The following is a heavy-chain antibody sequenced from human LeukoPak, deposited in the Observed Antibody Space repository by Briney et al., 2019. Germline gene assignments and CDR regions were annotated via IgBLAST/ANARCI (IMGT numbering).Heavy chain of an antibody. J-gene: IGHJ4*02. D-gene: IGHD5-18*01. CDR2: INPSGGST. Sequence: ASVKVSCKASGYTFTSYYMHWVRQAPGQGLEWMGIINPSGGSTSYAQKFQGRVTITRDTSASTAYMELSSLRSEDTAVYYCARSGYSYGLFDYWGQGTLVTVSS. V-gene: IGHV1-46*01. CDR1: GYTFTSYY. CDR3: ARSGYSYGLFDY.